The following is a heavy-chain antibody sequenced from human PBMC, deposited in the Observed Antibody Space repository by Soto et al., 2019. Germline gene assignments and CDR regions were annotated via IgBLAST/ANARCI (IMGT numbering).Heavy chain of an antibody. D-gene: IGHD3-3*01. V-gene: IGHV4-34*01. Sequence: SETLSLTCAVYGGSFSGYYWSWIRQPPGKGLEWIGEINHSGSTNYNPSLKSRVTISVDTSKNQFSLKLSSVTAADTAVYYCARGCVDFWSGYYFGPRWYFDLWGRGTLVTVSS. CDR2: INHSGST. J-gene: IGHJ2*01. CDR1: GGSFSGYY. CDR3: ARGCVDFWSGYYFGPRWYFDL.